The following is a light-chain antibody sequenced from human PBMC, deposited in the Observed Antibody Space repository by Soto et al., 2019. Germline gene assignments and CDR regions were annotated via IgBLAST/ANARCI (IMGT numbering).Light chain of an antibody. V-gene: IGKV3-15*01. CDR1: QTISGT. J-gene: IGKJ4*01. CDR2: GAS. CDR3: QHYNNWPLT. Sequence: EIVMTQSPATLSVSPGGRATLSCRASQTISGTLAWYQQKPGQAPRLLIHGASTRAPGFPARFSGSGSGTDFTLTISSLQSEDFAVYYCQHYNNWPLTFGGGTKVEIK.